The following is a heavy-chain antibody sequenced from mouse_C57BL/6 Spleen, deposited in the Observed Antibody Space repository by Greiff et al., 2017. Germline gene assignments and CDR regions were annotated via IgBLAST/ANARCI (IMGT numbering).Heavy chain of an antibody. V-gene: IGHV1-82*01. CDR3: ARSNYYDAMDY. CDR2: IYPGDGDT. CDR1: GYAFSGSW. D-gene: IGHD1-1*01. J-gene: IGHJ4*01. Sequence: VQLQQSGPELVKPGASVKISCKASGYAFSGSWMNWVKQRPGKGLEWIGRIYPGDGDTNYNGKFKGKATLTADKSSSTAYMQLSSLTSEDSAVYYCARSNYYDAMDYWGQGTSVTVSS.